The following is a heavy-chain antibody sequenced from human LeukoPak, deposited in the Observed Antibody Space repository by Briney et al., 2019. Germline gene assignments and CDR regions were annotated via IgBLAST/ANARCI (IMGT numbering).Heavy chain of an antibody. V-gene: IGHV3-30-3*01. D-gene: IGHD3-22*01. CDR1: GFTFSSYA. CDR3: AKGVYYDTSGSPDY. J-gene: IGHJ4*02. CDR2: ISYDGSNK. Sequence: GGSLRLSCAASGFTFSSYAMHWVRQAPGKGLEWVAVISYDGSNKYYADSVKGRFTISRDNSKNTLYLQMNSLRAEDTALYYCAKGVYYDTSGSPDYWGQGTLVTVSS.